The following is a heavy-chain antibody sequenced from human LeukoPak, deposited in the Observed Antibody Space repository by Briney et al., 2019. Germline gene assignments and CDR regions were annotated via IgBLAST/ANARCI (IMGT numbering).Heavy chain of an antibody. CDR2: IYPGDSDT. Sequence: GESLKISCEGSGYSFTSYWIAWVRQMPGKGLEWMGIIYPGDSDTRYSPSFQGQVTISADRSISTAYLQWSSLKASGTAMYYCARRDYGSGSYYFDYWGQGTLVTVSS. D-gene: IGHD3-10*01. CDR1: GYSFTSYW. J-gene: IGHJ4*02. CDR3: ARRDYGSGSYYFDY. V-gene: IGHV5-51*01.